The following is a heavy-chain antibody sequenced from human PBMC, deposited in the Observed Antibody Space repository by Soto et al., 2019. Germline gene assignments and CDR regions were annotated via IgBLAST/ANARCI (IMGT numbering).Heavy chain of an antibody. CDR2: IIPIFGTA. V-gene: IGHV1-69*01. D-gene: IGHD3-3*01. CDR1: GGTFSSYA. Sequence: QVQLVQSGAEVKKPGSSVKVSCKASGGTFSSYAISWVRQAPGQGLEWMGGIIPIFGTANYAQKFQGRVTITADESTSTAYMEMSSLRSEATAVYYCARIQNLEWSQAYWFDPWGPGTLVTVSS. CDR3: ARIQNLEWSQAYWFDP. J-gene: IGHJ5*02.